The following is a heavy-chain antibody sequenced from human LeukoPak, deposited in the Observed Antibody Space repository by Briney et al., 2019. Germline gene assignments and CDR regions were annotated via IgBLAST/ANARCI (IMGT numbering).Heavy chain of an antibody. CDR3: AIGGDSTTSCYRCFDY. CDR1: GYRFTNYW. D-gene: IGHD2-2*02. Sequence: GESLKISCKGSGYRFTNYWIGWVRQMPEKGLEWMGLIYPDDSDTRYSPSFQGQVTISADKSISTAYLQWSSLKASDTAMYYCAIGGDSTTSCYRCFDYWGQGTLVTVSS. CDR2: IYPDDSDT. J-gene: IGHJ4*02. V-gene: IGHV5-51*01.